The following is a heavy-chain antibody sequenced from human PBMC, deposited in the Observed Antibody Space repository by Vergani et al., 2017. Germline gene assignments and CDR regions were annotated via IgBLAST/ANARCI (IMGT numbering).Heavy chain of an antibody. CDR1: GFIFSDHY. V-gene: IGHV3-72*01. D-gene: IGHD2-15*01. J-gene: IGHJ6*02. Sequence: EVQVVESGGGLFQPGGSLRLSCAASGFIFSDHYMDWVRQAPGKGLEWVVRIRNKANDYTTQYGASVKGRFTISRDDSKSYLYLQMNSLQTEDTALYYCGMYCSRPACGTHPRVQNYGMDVWGQGTTVTVS. CDR2: IRNKANDYTT. CDR3: GMYCSRPACGTHPRVQNYGMDV.